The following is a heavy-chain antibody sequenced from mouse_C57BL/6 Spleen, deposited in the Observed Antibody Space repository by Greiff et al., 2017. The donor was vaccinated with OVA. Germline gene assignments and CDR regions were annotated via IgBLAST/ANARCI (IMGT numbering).Heavy chain of an antibody. CDR2: ISSGSSTI. CDR1: GFTFSDYG. J-gene: IGHJ3*01. V-gene: IGHV5-17*01. D-gene: IGHD1-1*01. CDR3: ARKDLDYYGSSSFAY. Sequence: EVQRVESGGGLVKPGGSLKLSCAASGFTFSDYGMHWVRQAPEKGLEWVAYISSGSSTIYYADTVKGRFTISRDNAKNTLFLQMTSLRSEDTAMYYCARKDLDYYGSSSFAYWGQGTLVTVSA.